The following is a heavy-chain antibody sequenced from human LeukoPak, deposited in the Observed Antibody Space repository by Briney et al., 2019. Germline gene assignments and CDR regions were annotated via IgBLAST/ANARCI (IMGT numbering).Heavy chain of an antibody. CDR3: ARERTGFYAGY. D-gene: IGHD3/OR15-3a*01. V-gene: IGHV3-30*04. J-gene: IGHJ4*02. Sequence: GGSLRLSCAASGFTFSHYAMYWVRQAPGKGLEWVALISYDGSEQHYADSVKGRFTISRDSPKNTLYLQMNTLRPEDTAVYYCARERTGFYAGYWGQGTLVTVSS. CDR1: GFTFSHYA. CDR2: ISYDGSEQ.